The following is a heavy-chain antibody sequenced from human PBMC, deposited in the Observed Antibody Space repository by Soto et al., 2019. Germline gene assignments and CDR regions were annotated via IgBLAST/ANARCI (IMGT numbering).Heavy chain of an antibody. D-gene: IGHD3-10*01. J-gene: IGHJ5*02. CDR2: TYYRSRFFS. CDR1: GDSVSSYSTA. CDR3: VRDRYSSSGWFDP. Sequence: SQTLSLTCAISGDSVSSYSTAWNWIRQSPSGGLEWLGRTYYRSRFFSDYAESVKSRIIINPDTSKNQFSLQLKSVTPEDTAVYYCVRDRYSSSGWFDPWGQGTPVTVSS. V-gene: IGHV6-1*01.